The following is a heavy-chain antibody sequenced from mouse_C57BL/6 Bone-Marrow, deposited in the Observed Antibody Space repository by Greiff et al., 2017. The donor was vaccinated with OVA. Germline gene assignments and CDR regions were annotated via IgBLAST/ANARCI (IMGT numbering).Heavy chain of an antibody. Sequence: VQLQQPGPELVKPGASVKLSCKASGYTFTSYWMHWVKQRTGQGLEWIGNINPSNGGTNYNEKLKSKATLTVDKSSSTAYMQLSSLTSEDSAVYYCARYYYGSRRAMDYWGQGTSVTVTS. V-gene: IGHV1-53*01. D-gene: IGHD1-1*01. CDR1: GYTFTSYW. CDR3: ARYYYGSRRAMDY. CDR2: INPSNGGT. J-gene: IGHJ4*01.